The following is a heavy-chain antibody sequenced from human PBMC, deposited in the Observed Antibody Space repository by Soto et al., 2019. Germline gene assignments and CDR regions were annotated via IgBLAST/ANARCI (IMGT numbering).Heavy chain of an antibody. D-gene: IGHD5-18*01. J-gene: IGHJ5*02. CDR2: ISRSGSTI. CDR1: GFTFSDYY. CDR3: ARDWTYRYGLNWFDP. Sequence: PGGSLRLSCAASGFTFSDYYMSWIRQAPGKGLEWVSYISRSGSTIYYADSVKGRFTISRDNAKNSLYLQMNSLRAEDTAVYYCARDWTYRYGLNWFDPWGQGTLVTVSS. V-gene: IGHV3-11*01.